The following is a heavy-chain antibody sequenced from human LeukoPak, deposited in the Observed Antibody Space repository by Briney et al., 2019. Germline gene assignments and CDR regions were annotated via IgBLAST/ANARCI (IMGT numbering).Heavy chain of an antibody. D-gene: IGHD3-3*01. V-gene: IGHV1-18*01. Sequence: ASVKVSCKASGYTFTSYAIHWVRQAPGQRLEWMGWISAYNGNTNYAQKLQGRVTMTTDTSTSTAYMELRSLRSDGTAVYYCARARKSHDGDYWGQGTLVTVSS. J-gene: IGHJ4*02. CDR3: ARARKSHDGDY. CDR1: GYTFTSYA. CDR2: ISAYNGNT.